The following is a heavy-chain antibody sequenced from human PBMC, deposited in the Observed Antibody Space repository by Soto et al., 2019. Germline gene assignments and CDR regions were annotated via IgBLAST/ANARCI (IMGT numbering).Heavy chain of an antibody. V-gene: IGHV1-18*01. J-gene: IGHJ4*02. CDR2: ISTYNGKT. Sequence: QVQLVQSGAEVKKPGASVKVSCKTSGYPFTSYGINWVRQAPGQGPEWMGWISTYNGKTSYTQKFQGRVTMTTDTSTSTAYMELRSVRSDDTAVYYCARDRLIAVTGLLHYWGQGTLVTVSS. CDR3: ARDRLIAVTGLLHY. D-gene: IGHD6-19*01. CDR1: GYPFTSYG.